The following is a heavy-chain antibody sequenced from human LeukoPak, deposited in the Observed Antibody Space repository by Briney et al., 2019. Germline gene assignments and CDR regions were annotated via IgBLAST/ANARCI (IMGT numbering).Heavy chain of an antibody. V-gene: IGHV4-59*01. CDR3: ARDSWYSSGWQAQLDY. CDR2: IYYSGST. J-gene: IGHJ4*02. Sequence: SETLSLTCTVSGGSISSYYWRSIPQPPGKGVEWIGYIYYSGSTNYNPSLKSRVTISVDTSENQFSLKLSSVTAADTAVYYCARDSWYSSGWQAQLDYWSQGSLLTVSS. CDR1: GGSISSYY. D-gene: IGHD6-19*01.